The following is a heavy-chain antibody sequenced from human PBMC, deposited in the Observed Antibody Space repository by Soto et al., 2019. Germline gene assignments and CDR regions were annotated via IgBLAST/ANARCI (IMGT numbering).Heavy chain of an antibody. V-gene: IGHV4-34*01. CDR3: ASIAAAGINYYYYGMDV. J-gene: IGHJ6*02. D-gene: IGHD6-13*01. Sequence: SETLSLTCAVYGGSFSGYYWSWIRQPPGKGLEWIGEINHSGSTNYNPSLKSRVTISVDTSKNQFSLKLSSVTAADTAVYYCASIAAAGINYYYYGMDVWGQGTTVTVS. CDR2: INHSGST. CDR1: GGSFSGYY.